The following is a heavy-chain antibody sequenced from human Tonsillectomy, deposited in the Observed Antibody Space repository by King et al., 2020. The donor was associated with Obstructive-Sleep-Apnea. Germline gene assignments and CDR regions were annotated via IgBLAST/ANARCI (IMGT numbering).Heavy chain of an antibody. CDR2: IYWNDDK. CDR1: GFSLSTSGGG. CDR3: AHHSLTYYDILTGYYPYDNWFDP. Sequence: TLKESGPTLVKPTQTLTLTCTFSGFSLSTSGGGVGWIRQPPGKALEWLALIYWNDDKRYSPSLKSRLTITKDTSKNQVVLTMTNMDPVDTATYYCAHHSLTYYDILTGYYPYDNWFDPWGQGTLVTVSS. J-gene: IGHJ5*02. D-gene: IGHD3-9*01. V-gene: IGHV2-5*01.